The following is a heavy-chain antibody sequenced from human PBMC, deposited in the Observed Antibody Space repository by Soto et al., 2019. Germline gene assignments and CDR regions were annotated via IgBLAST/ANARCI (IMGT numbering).Heavy chain of an antibody. J-gene: IGHJ4*02. CDR1: GAPISSYY. CDR2: IYYSGGT. Sequence: SETLSLTCTVSGAPISSYYWTWIRQPPGKGLEWIGYIYYSGGTNYNPSLKSRVTISIDASKNQFSLKLSSVTAADTAVYYCARDYSGASTFDYWGQGTLVTVSS. V-gene: IGHV4-59*01. D-gene: IGHD6-19*01. CDR3: ARDYSGASTFDY.